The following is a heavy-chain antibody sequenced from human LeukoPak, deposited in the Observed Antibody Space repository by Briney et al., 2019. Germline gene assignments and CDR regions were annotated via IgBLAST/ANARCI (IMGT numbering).Heavy chain of an antibody. CDR3: ARVVGSSGWYGEPYYMDV. CDR2: INPNSGGT. D-gene: IGHD6-19*01. V-gene: IGHV1-2*02. Sequence: ASVKVSCKASGYTFTGYYMHWVRQAPGQGLEWMGWINPNSGGTKYAQKFQGRVTMTRDTSISTAYMELSRLRSDDTAVYYCARVVGSSGWYGEPYYMDVWGKGTTDTVSS. CDR1: GYTFTGYY. J-gene: IGHJ6*03.